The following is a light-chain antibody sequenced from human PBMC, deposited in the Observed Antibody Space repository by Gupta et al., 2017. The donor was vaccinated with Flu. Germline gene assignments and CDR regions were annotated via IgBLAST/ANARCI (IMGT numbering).Light chain of an antibody. CDR3: QSADSSDVV. V-gene: IGLV3-25*03. CDR2: KDT. J-gene: IGLJ2*01. Sequence: TCSGDAVPKQFAHWYQQKPGQAPLLVIYKDTERPSGIPERFPGSSSGTTVTLTISGVQAEDEADYYCQSADSSDVVFGGGTKLTVL. CDR1: AVPKQF.